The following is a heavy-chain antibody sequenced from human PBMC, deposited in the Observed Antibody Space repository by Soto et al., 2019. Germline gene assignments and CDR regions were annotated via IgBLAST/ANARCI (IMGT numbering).Heavy chain of an antibody. CDR2: INHSGST. CDR1: GWSFSGYY. Sequence: SETVSLTCAVYGWSFSGYYWSWIRQPPGKGLEWIGEINHSGSTNYNPSLKSRVTISVDTSKNQFSLKLSSVTAADTAVYYCARDNWKYSNYYYYMDVWGKGTTVTVSS. J-gene: IGHJ6*03. CDR3: ARDNWKYSNYYYYMDV. V-gene: IGHV4-34*01. D-gene: IGHD1-7*01.